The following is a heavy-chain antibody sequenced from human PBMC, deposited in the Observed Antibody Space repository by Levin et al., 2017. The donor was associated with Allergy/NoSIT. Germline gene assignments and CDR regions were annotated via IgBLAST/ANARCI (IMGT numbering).Heavy chain of an antibody. CDR3: ARVISGSPLDS. D-gene: IGHD3-10*01. CDR2: ISCSSSYI. Sequence: AGGSLRLSCAASGFTFSNYIMNWVRQAPGKGLEWVSFISCSSSYIYYADSVRGRFTISRDNAKNSLYLQMNSLRADDTAVYYCARVISGSPLDSWGQGTLVTVSS. V-gene: IGHV3-21*01. CDR1: GFTFSNYI. J-gene: IGHJ4*02.